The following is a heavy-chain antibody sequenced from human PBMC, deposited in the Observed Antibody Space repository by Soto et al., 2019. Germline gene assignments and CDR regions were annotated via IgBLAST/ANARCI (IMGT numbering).Heavy chain of an antibody. J-gene: IGHJ5*02. CDR2: IFSNDEK. V-gene: IGHV2-26*01. CDR1: GFSLSNAGLG. CDR3: ASTSITIWSSFHP. Sequence: QVTVKESGPVLVKPTETLTLTCTVSGFSLSNAGLGVSWIRQPPGKALEWLAHIFSNDEKSYSTPLKSRLTISHHTSKSPVVLTLTHTHPVHTPTYYCASTSITIWSSFHPWAQGTLLTVSS. D-gene: IGHD2-8*02.